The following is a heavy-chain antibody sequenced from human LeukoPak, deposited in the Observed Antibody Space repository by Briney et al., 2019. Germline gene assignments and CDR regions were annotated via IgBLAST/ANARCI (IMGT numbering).Heavy chain of an antibody. Sequence: PSETLSLTCAVYGGSFSGYYWSWIRQPPGKGLEWIGEINHSGSTNYNPSLKSRVTISVDTSKNQFSLKLSSVTAADTAVYYCARPELRYYDSSGYGDYFDYWGQGTLVTVSS. CDR3: ARPELRYYDSSGYGDYFDY. D-gene: IGHD3-22*01. J-gene: IGHJ4*02. CDR2: INHSGST. V-gene: IGHV4-34*01. CDR1: GGSFSGYY.